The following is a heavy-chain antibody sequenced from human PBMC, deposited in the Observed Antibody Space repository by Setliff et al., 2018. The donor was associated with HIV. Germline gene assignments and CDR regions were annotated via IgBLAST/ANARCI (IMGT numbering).Heavy chain of an antibody. CDR1: GYTFTSYG. D-gene: IGHD3-22*01. V-gene: IGHV1-18*01. CDR3: AREGYYYDSSGYRPPDY. J-gene: IGHJ4*02. CDR2: ISAYNGNT. Sequence: GASVKVSCKASGYTFTSYGISWVRQAPGQGLEWMGWISAYNGNTNYAQKLQGRVTMTTDTSTSTAYMELRSLRSDDTAVYYCAREGYYYDSSGYRPPDYWGQGTLVTVSS.